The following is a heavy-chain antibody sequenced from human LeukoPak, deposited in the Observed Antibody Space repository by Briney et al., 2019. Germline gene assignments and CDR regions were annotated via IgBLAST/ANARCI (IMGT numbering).Heavy chain of an antibody. V-gene: IGHV4-34*01. Sequence: SETLSLTCAVYGGSFSGYYWSWIRQPPGKGLEWIGEINHSGSTNYNPSLKSRVTISVDTSKNQFSLKLSSVTAADTAVYYCARGRPVGASRSYYYYYYGMDVWGQGTTVTVSS. D-gene: IGHD1-26*01. CDR2: INHSGST. CDR3: ARGRPVGASRSYYYYYYGMDV. J-gene: IGHJ6*02. CDR1: GGSFSGYY.